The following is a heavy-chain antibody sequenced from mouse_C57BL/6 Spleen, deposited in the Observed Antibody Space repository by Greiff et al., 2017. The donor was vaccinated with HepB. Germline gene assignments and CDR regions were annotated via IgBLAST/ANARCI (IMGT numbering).Heavy chain of an antibody. CDR2: MDPETVGP. D-gene: IGHD2-1*01. J-gene: IGHJ3*01. Sequence: VQLQQSGAELVRPGASVTLSCKASGYTFTDYEMHWVKQTPVHGLEWIGAMDPETVGPAYNQKFKGKAILTADNSSSTAYMELRSLTSEDSAVYYGTRVGYGKGGFAYWGQGTLVTVSA. V-gene: IGHV1-15*01. CDR1: GYTFTDYE. CDR3: TRVGYGKGGFAY.